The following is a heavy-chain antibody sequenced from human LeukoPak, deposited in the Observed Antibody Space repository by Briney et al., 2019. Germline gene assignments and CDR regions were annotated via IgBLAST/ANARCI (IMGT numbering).Heavy chain of an antibody. CDR2: IYYSGST. Sequence: SETLSLTCTVSGGSISSYYWSWIRQPPGKGLEWIGYIYYSGSTNYNPSLKSRVTISVDTSKNQFSLKLSSVTAADTAVYYCARTDRGYLRYWGQRTLVTVSS. CDR1: GGSISSYY. V-gene: IGHV4-59*01. CDR3: ARTDRGYLRY. J-gene: IGHJ4*02. D-gene: IGHD3-16*02.